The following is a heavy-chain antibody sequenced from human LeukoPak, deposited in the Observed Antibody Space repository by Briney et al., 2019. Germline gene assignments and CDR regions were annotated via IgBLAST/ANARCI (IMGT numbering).Heavy chain of an antibody. J-gene: IGHJ4*02. CDR2: INPNSGGT. V-gene: IGHV1-2*02. Sequence: ASVKVSCKASGYTFTGYYMHWVRQAPGQGLEWMGWINPNSGGTNYAQKFQGRVTMTRDTSISTAYMELSRLRSDDTAVYYCARGHYDFWSGYYEFLDYWGQGTLVTVSS. CDR3: ARGHYDFWSGYYEFLDY. D-gene: IGHD3-3*01. CDR1: GYTFTGYY.